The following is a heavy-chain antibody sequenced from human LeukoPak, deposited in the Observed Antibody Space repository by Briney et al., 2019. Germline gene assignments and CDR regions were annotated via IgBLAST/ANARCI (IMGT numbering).Heavy chain of an antibody. V-gene: IGHV4-59*08. D-gene: IGHD2-2*01. CDR3: ARRPTYCSSTSCYLYYYGMDV. J-gene: IGHJ6*02. CDR1: GGSISSYY. Sequence: SKTLSLTCTVSGGSISSYYWSWIRQPPGKGLEWIGYIYYSGSTNYNPSLKSRVTISVDTSKNQFSLKLSSVTAADTAVYYCARRPTYCSSTSCYLYYYGMDVWGQGTTVTVSS. CDR2: IYYSGST.